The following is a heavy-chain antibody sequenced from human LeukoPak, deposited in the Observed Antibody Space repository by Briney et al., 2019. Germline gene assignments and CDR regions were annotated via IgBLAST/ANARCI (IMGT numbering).Heavy chain of an antibody. CDR1: GFTFSSYA. J-gene: IGHJ4*02. Sequence: PGGSLRLSCAASGFTFSSYAMSWVRQAPGKGLEWVSGITSGGSTYKVDSVKGRFTISRDNSKNTLYLQMNSLRAEDTAVYYCAKGFRGQWPPMDYFDYWGQGTLVTVSS. V-gene: IGHV3-23*01. CDR3: AKGFRGQWPPMDYFDY. CDR2: ITSGGST. D-gene: IGHD6-19*01.